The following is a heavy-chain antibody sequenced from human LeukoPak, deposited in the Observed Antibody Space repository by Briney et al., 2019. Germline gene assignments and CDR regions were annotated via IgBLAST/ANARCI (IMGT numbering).Heavy chain of an antibody. CDR2: IYPGDSDT. CDR3: ARATRYTSGWYFFDY. J-gene: IGHJ4*02. V-gene: IGHV5-51*01. D-gene: IGHD6-19*01. Sequence: GESLKISCKGSGYGFTSYWIGWVRQMPGKGLEWMGIIYPGDSDTTYSPSFQGQVTISADKSISTAYLQWSSLKASDTAMYYCARATRYTSGWYFFDYWGQGTLVTVSS. CDR1: GYGFTSYW.